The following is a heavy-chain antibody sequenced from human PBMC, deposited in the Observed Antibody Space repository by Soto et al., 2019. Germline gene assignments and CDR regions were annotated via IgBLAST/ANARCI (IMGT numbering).Heavy chain of an antibody. CDR3: ASPNSRVVPADKWPYYYGMDV. CDR2: INAGNGNT. Sequence: ASVKVSCKASGYTFTSYAMHWVRQAPGQRLEWMGWINAGNGNTKYSQKFQGRVTITRDTSASTAYMELSSLRSEDTAVYYCASPNSRVVPADKWPYYYGMDVWGQGTTVTVSS. CDR1: GYTFTSYA. D-gene: IGHD2-2*01. J-gene: IGHJ6*02. V-gene: IGHV1-3*01.